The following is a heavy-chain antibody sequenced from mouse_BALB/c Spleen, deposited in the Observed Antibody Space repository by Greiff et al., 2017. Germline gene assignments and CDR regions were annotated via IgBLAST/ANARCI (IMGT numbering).Heavy chain of an antibody. CDR3: AREEGSVITETGFAY. J-gene: IGHJ3*01. Sequence: VQLQQSGPELVKPGASVKISCKASGYTFTDYNMHWVKQSHGKSLEWIGYIYPYNGGTGYNQKFKSKATLTVDNSSSTAYMELRSLTSEDSAVYYCAREEGSVITETGFAYWGQGTLVTVSA. V-gene: IGHV1S29*02. CDR2: IYPYNGGT. CDR1: GYTFTDYN. D-gene: IGHD2-4*01.